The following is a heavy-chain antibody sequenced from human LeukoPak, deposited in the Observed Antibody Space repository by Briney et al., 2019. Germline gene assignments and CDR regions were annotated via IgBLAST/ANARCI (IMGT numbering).Heavy chain of an antibody. J-gene: IGHJ5*02. CDR3: TKDLPFTAGGVIVH. Sequence: PGGSLRLSCGVSGLTFSDAWLTWARQGPGKGLEWVGLIRSKVDGGTADYSTTVKGRFTISRDDSKNMLYLQMNGLKTEDTAIYYCTKDLPFTAGGVIVHWGQGALVTVSS. CDR1: GLTFSDAW. D-gene: IGHD3-16*01. V-gene: IGHV3-15*01. CDR2: IRSKVDGGTA.